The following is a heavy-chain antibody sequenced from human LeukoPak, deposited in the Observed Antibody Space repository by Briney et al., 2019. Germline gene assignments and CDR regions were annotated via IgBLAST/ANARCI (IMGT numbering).Heavy chain of an antibody. CDR2: ISGSGGSI. V-gene: IGHV3-23*01. D-gene: IGHD3-3*01. J-gene: IGHJ4*02. CDR3: AKEGGTYDFFGGFFDY. CDR1: GFTFSSYA. Sequence: GGSLRLSCSASGFTFSSYAMSWVRQAPGKGLEWVSVISGSGGSIYYADSVKGRFTISRDNSKNTLYLQMNSLRAEDTAIYYCAKEGGTYDFFGGFFDYWGQGTLVTVST.